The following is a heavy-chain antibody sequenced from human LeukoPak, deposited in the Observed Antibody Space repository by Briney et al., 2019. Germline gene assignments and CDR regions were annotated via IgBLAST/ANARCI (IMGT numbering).Heavy chain of an antibody. CDR3: ARDPTTVTKGLDI. V-gene: IGHV4-59*01. Sequence: PSETLSLTCTVSGGSISSYYWSWIRQPPGKGLEWIGYISYIGSTNYNPSLKSRVTISVDTSKSQFSLKVSSVTAADTAVYYCARDPTTVTKGLDIWGQGTLVTVSS. CDR2: ISYIGST. J-gene: IGHJ3*02. CDR1: GGSISSYY. D-gene: IGHD4-17*01.